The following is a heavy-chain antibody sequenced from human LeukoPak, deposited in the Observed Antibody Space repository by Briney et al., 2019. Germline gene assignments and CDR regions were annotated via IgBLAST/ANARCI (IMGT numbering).Heavy chain of an antibody. CDR3: AREEQLDWFDP. CDR1: GFTVSSNY. CDR2: IYSGGST. J-gene: IGHJ5*02. Sequence: GGSLRRSCAASGFTVSSNYMRWVRQAPGNGLEGVSVIYSGGSTYYADSVKGRFTISRDNSKNTLYLQMNSLRAEDTAVYYCAREEQLDWFDPWGQGTLVTVSS. V-gene: IGHV3-66*01. D-gene: IGHD6-13*01.